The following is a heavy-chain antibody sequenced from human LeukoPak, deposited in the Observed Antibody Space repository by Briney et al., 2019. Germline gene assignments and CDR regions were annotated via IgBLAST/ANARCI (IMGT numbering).Heavy chain of an antibody. CDR2: ISTSGST. V-gene: IGHV4-4*07. Sequence: PSETLSLTCTVSGGSISTYYWSWIRQPAGKGLEWIGHISTSGSTNYNPSLKSRVTMSVDTSKNQFSLRLRSVTAADTAVYYCARDSSEGTRQFDYWGQGTLVTVSS. D-gene: IGHD6-19*01. CDR1: GGSISTYY. CDR3: ARDSSEGTRQFDY. J-gene: IGHJ4*02.